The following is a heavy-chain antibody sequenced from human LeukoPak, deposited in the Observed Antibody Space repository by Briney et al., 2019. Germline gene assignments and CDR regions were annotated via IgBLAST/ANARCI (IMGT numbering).Heavy chain of an antibody. CDR3: TKTTSGYSSGQYPGWPADH. D-gene: IGHD3-22*01. Sequence: GGSLRLSCTASGFTFNNYAMYWVRQAPRKGLEWVAGIFGSGGSAHYADSVKGRFTISRDNSKNTVYLQMDSLRGEDTAVYYCTKTTSGYSSGQYPGWPADHWGQGALVTVSS. CDR1: GFTFNNYA. V-gene: IGHV3-23*01. J-gene: IGHJ4*02. CDR2: IFGSGGSA.